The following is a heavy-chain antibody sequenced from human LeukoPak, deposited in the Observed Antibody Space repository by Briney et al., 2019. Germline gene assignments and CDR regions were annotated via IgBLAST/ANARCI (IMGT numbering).Heavy chain of an antibody. D-gene: IGHD3-10*02. Sequence: SGGSLRLSCAASGLTVSSNYMNWVRQAPGKGLEWVSVIYSGGSTYYADSVKGRFTISRDNSKNTLYLQMNSLRAEDTAVYYCAELGITMIGGVWGKGTTVTISS. CDR1: GLTVSSNY. CDR3: AELGITMIGGV. V-gene: IGHV3-66*01. J-gene: IGHJ6*04. CDR2: IYSGGST.